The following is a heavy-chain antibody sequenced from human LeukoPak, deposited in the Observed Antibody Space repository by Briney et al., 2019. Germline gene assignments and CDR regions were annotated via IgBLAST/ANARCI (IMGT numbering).Heavy chain of an antibody. CDR1: GFTFSSYA. J-gene: IGHJ4*02. D-gene: IGHD2-15*01. Sequence: GESLRLSCAASGFTFSSYAKSWVRQAPGKGLQWVSAISSSGANTYYADSVKGRFTISRDNSKNTLYLQMDSLRDEDRAVYYCANGGSSLGYFDYWGLGILVTVSS. V-gene: IGHV3-23*01. CDR3: ANGGSSLGYFDY. CDR2: ISSSGANT.